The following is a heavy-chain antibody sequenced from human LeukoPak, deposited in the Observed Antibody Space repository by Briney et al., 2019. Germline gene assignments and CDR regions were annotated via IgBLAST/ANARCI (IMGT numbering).Heavy chain of an antibody. Sequence: PGGSLRLSCAASGFTVSSNYMSWVRQAPGKGLEWVSVIYSGGSTYYADSVKGRFTISRDNSKNTLYLQMNSLRAGDTAVYYCASYDFWSGYYSNWGQGTLVTVSS. D-gene: IGHD3-3*01. CDR2: IYSGGST. J-gene: IGHJ4*02. CDR1: GFTVSSNY. V-gene: IGHV3-53*01. CDR3: ASYDFWSGYYSN.